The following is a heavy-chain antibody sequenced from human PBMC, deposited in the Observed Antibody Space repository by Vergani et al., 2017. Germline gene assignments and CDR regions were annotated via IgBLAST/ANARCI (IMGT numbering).Heavy chain of an antibody. CDR3: VPRNNVLRETYYFDY. J-gene: IGHJ4*02. CDR2: IFQSWSP. CDR1: GGSISIGAFS. D-gene: IGHD2/OR15-2a*01. V-gene: IGHV4-30-2*01. Sequence: QLRMQEPGSGLVKTSQTLSPNCAASGGSISIGAFSWGWIRQPQGRGLQWIGHIFQSWSPAYNASLKSRVNISLDKSKNHFSLSLSSVNAADTAVYYCVPRNNVLRETYYFDYWGQGILVTVSS.